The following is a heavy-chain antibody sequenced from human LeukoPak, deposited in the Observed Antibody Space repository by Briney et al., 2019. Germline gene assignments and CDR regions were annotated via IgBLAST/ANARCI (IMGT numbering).Heavy chain of an antibody. CDR1: GYTFSDYN. CDR2: MNPNSGNT. J-gene: IGHJ5*02. Sequence: ASVKVSCKASGYTFSDYNINWVRQATGQGLEWMGWMNPNSGNTGYAQKFQGRVTMTRNTSISTAYMELSSLRSDDTAVYFCARKGEHYYDSGNLWPAWVDLWGQGTLVTVSS. CDR3: ARKGEHYYDSGNLWPAWVDL. D-gene: IGHD3-10*01. V-gene: IGHV1-8*01.